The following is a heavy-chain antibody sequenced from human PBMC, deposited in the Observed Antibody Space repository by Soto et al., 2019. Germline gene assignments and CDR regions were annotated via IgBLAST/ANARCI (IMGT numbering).Heavy chain of an antibody. V-gene: IGHV1-2*04. D-gene: IGHD6-25*01. CDR3: ARDPGIAAGVGGMDV. CDR1: GYTFTGYY. Sequence: ASVKVSCKASGYTFTGYYMHWVRQAPGQGLEWMGWINSNSGGTNYAQKFQGWVTMTRDTSISTAYMELSRLRSDDTAVYYCARDPGIAAGVGGMDVWGQGTTVTVSS. CDR2: INSNSGGT. J-gene: IGHJ6*02.